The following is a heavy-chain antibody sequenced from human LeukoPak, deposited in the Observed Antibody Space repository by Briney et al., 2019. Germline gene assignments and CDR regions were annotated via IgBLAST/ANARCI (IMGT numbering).Heavy chain of an antibody. V-gene: IGHV4-61*01. CDR3: ARSPNYYHYGMDV. CDR1: GGSVSSGSYY. Sequence: SETLSLTCTVSGGSVSSGSYYWSWIRQPPGKGLEWIGYIYYSGSTNYNPSLKSRVTISVDTSKNQFSLKLSSVTAADTAVYYCARSPNYYHYGMDVWGKGTTVTVSS. CDR2: IYYSGST. J-gene: IGHJ6*04.